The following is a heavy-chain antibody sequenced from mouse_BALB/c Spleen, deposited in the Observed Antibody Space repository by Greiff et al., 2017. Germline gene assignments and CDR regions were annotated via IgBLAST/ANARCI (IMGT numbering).Heavy chain of an antibody. CDR3: ARSDYGYVNYAMDY. CDR2: INPYNGGT. Sequence: VQLQQSGPELVKPGASVKISCKASGYTFTDYNMHWVKQSHGKNLEWIGLINPYNGGTSYNQKFKGKATLTVDKSSSTAYMELLSLTSEDSAVYYCARSDYGYVNYAMDYWGQGTSVTVSS. D-gene: IGHD1-2*01. V-gene: IGHV1S29*02. J-gene: IGHJ4*01. CDR1: GYTFTDYN.